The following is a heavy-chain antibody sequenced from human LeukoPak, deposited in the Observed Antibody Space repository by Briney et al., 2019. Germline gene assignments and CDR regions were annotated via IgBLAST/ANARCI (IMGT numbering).Heavy chain of an antibody. Sequence: GGSLRLSCAASGFTVSSNYMSWVRQAPGKGLEWVSVIYSGGSTYYPESVKGRVTISIDESKNTLYLQMNRLRAEDPAVYYCARERITMVRGLSLESFDYWGQGTLVTVSS. V-gene: IGHV3-53*01. CDR1: GFTVSSNY. D-gene: IGHD3-10*01. CDR2: IYSGGST. J-gene: IGHJ4*02. CDR3: ARERITMVRGLSLESFDY.